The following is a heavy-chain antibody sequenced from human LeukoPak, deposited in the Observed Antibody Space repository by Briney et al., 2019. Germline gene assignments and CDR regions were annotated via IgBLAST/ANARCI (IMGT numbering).Heavy chain of an antibody. CDR1: GFTFDDYA. J-gene: IGHJ4*02. CDR3: AKDRGAISGSYYDY. Sequence: GGSLRLSCAASGFTFDDYAMHWVRHAPGKGLEWVSGISWNSGSIGYADSVKGRFTISRDNAKNSLYLQMNSLRAEYTALYYCAKDRGAISGSYYDYWGQGTLVTVSS. D-gene: IGHD1-26*01. V-gene: IGHV3-9*01. CDR2: ISWNSGSI.